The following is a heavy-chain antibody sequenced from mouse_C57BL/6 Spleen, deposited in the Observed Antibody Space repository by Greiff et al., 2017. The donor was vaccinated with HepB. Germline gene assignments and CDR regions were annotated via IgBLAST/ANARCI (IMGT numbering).Heavy chain of an antibody. CDR1: GYTLTDYN. V-gene: IGHV1-22*01. J-gene: IGHJ3*01. CDR3: ARGRLPWFAD. Sequence: HLNQSGPELVKPGASVKMSCQASGYTLTDYNMHWVKQSHGKSLEWIGYINPNNGGTSYNQKFKGKATLTVNKSSRTAYMELRSLTSEDSAVYYCARGRLPWFADWGKGTLVTVSA. CDR2: INPNNGGT.